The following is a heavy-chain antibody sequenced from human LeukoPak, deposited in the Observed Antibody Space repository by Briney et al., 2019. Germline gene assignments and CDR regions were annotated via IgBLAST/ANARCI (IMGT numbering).Heavy chain of an antibody. V-gene: IGHV4-59*08. CDR1: GGSISSYY. CDR2: IYYSGST. J-gene: IGHJ6*02. D-gene: IGHD2-21*02. Sequence: PSETLSLTCTVSGGSISSYYWSWIRQPPGKGLEWIGYIYYSGSTNYNPSLKSRVTISVDTSKNQFSLKLSSVTAADTAVYYCARALGGDPNYYYYGMDVWGQGTTVTVPS. CDR3: ARALGGDPNYYYYGMDV.